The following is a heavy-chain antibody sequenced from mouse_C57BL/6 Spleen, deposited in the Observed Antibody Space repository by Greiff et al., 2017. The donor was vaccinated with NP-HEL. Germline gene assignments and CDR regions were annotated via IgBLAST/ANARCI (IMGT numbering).Heavy chain of an antibody. CDR1: GYTFTDYN. J-gene: IGHJ4*01. CDR2: INHNNGGT. V-gene: IGHV1-22*01. D-gene: IGHD1-1*01. Sequence: VQLQQSGPELVKPGASVKMSCKASGYTFTDYNMHWVKQSHGKSLEWIGYINHNNGGTSYNQKFKGKATLTVNKSSSTAYMELRSLTSEDTAVYYCARDYYGSSLYAMDYWGQGTSVTVSS. CDR3: ARDYYGSSLYAMDY.